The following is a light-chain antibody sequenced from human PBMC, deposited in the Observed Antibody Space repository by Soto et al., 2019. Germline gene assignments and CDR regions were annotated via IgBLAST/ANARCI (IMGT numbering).Light chain of an antibody. CDR1: SSNIGNHF. V-gene: IGLV1-51*01. CDR2: DDD. J-gene: IGLJ3*02. CDR3: GAWDGSLSTGV. Sequence: QSVLTQPPSVSAAPGQTVTISCSGSSSNIGNHFVSWYQPFPGTAPTLLIYDDDKRPSGIPDRVSGSQSGTSATLGITGLQSGDEADYYCGAWDGSLSTGVFGGGTKLTVL.